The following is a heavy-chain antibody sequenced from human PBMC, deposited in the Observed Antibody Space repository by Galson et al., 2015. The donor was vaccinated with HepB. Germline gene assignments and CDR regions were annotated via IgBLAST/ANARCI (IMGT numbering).Heavy chain of an antibody. D-gene: IGHD2/OR15-2a*01. Sequence: SLRLSCAASGFTFSSYGMHWVRQAPGKGLEWVAVIWYDGSNKYYADSVKGRFTISRDNSKNTLYLQMNSLRAEDTAVYYCATFYGSYYYYMDVWGKGTTVTVSS. CDR2: IWYDGSNK. CDR1: GFTFSSYG. J-gene: IGHJ6*03. V-gene: IGHV3-33*01. CDR3: ATFYGSYYYYMDV.